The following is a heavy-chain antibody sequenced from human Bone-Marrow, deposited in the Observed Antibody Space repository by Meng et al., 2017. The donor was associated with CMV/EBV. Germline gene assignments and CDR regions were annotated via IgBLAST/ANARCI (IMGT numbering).Heavy chain of an antibody. CDR1: DGSYSVDY. V-gene: IGHV4-34*01. J-gene: IGHJ6*02. D-gene: IGHD2-2*01. CDR2: INHSRST. Sequence: SLNSPSQDGSYSVDYWSWLRQPPGKGLEWIGEINHSRSTNYNPSLKSRVTISVDTSKNQFSLKLSSVTAADTAVYYCARDSLINCSSTSCPYYYYGMDVWGQGTTVTVSS. CDR3: ARDSLINCSSTSCPYYYYGMDV.